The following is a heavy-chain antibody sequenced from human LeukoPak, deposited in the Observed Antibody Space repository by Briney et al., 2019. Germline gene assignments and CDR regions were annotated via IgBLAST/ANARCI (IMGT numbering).Heavy chain of an antibody. D-gene: IGHD4-17*01. J-gene: IGHJ6*02. Sequence: SLRPSCLASGFPFSTYSMNWVRLATGKGMAWGSSISTSGAYIYYADSVKGRLTISRDNARNSLYLQMLSLRAEDTAVFYCAGDHGDSLYYNYGMDVWGQGTTVTVSS. CDR2: ISTSGAYI. V-gene: IGHV3-21*01. CDR1: GFPFSTYS. CDR3: AGDHGDSLYYNYGMDV.